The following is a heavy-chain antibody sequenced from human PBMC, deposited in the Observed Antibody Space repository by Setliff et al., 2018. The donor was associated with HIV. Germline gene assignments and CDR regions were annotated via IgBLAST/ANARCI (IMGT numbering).Heavy chain of an antibody. Sequence: PGGSLRLSCAASGFTFNSYGMHWVRQAPGKGLEWASYISSSVSTISYADSVKGRFTISRDNAKNSLYLQMNSLRAEDTAVYYCARDLDYYYGMDVWGQGTLVTVSS. CDR2: ISSSVSTI. V-gene: IGHV3-48*03. CDR1: GFTFNSYG. J-gene: IGHJ6*02. CDR3: ARDLDYYYGMDV.